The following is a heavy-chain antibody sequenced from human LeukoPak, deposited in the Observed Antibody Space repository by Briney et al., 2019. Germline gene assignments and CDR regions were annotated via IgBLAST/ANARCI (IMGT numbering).Heavy chain of an antibody. D-gene: IGHD5-24*01. CDR3: ARGQRLQRWLQLGAFDY. J-gene: IGHJ4*02. V-gene: IGHV4-34*01. CDR2: INHSGST. Sequence: PSETLSLTCAVYGGSFSGYYWNWIRQPPGKGLEWIGEINHSGSTNYNPSLKSRVTISVDTSKNQFSLKLSSVTAADTAVYYCARGQRLQRWLQLGAFDYWGQGTLVTVSS. CDR1: GGSFSGYY.